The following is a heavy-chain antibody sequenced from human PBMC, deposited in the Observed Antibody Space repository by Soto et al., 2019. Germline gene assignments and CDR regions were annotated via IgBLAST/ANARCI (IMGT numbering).Heavy chain of an antibody. CDR3: TRGGDAYKNGH. D-gene: IGHD2-21*01. CDR2: IHYSGST. J-gene: IGHJ4*02. CDR1: GGSVSIGTYY. Sequence: QVQLQESGPGLVKPSETLSLTCTVPGGSVSIGTYYWSWIRQPPGKGLEWIGFIHYSGSTNYNPSLKSRVTMSVDTYKNQFSLKLTSVNAADKAVYYCTRGGDAYKNGHWGQGTLVTVYS. V-gene: IGHV4-61*01.